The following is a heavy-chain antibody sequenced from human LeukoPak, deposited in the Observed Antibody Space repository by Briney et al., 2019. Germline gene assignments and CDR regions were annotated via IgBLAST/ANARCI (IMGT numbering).Heavy chain of an antibody. CDR1: GGSVNSGSYY. D-gene: IGHD5-24*01. CDR2: IYYTGST. Sequence: PLETLSLTCTVSGGSVNSGSYYWSWIRQPPGKGLEWIGYIYYTGSTYYNSSLKSRVTISLDTSKNQFSLILSSVTAADTAVYYCAREDGYSQADYWGQGALVTVSS. V-gene: IGHV4-61*01. J-gene: IGHJ4*02. CDR3: AREDGYSQADY.